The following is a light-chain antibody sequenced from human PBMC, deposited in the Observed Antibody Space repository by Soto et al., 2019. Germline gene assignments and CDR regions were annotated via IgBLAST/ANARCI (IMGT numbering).Light chain of an antibody. CDR3: QSYDSSLSGV. V-gene: IGLV1-44*01. Sequence: QSVLTQSPSASGTPGQSVTISCSGSSSNIGSNTVNWYQQLPGAAPKLLIYSNDQRPSGVPERFSGSNFGTSASLAISGLQSDDEADYYCQSYDSSLSGVFGGGTKLTVL. CDR1: SSNIGSNT. CDR2: SND. J-gene: IGLJ3*02.